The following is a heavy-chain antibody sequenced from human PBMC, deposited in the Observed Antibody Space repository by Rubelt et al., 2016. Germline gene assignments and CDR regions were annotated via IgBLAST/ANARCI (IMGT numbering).Heavy chain of an antibody. V-gene: IGHV3-23*01. CDR2: ISGSGGST. CDR3: ARLYSGYDNDAFDI. Sequence: VSAISGSGGSTYYADSVKGRFTISRDNSKNTLYLQMNSLRAEDTAVYYCARLYSGYDNDAFDIWGQGTMVTVSS. D-gene: IGHD5-12*01. J-gene: IGHJ3*02.